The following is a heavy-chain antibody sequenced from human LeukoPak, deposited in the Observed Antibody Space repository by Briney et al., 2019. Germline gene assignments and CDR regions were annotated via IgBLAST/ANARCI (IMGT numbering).Heavy chain of an antibody. D-gene: IGHD3-9*01. J-gene: IGHJ6*02. V-gene: IGHV3-23*01. CDR1: GLTFSSPS. CDR3: ARVGYDILTVCGMDV. CDR2: ISGSGENT. Sequence: AGGSLRLSCAASGLTFSSPSMTWVRQAPGKGLEWVSCISGSGENTYYADSVRGRFTISRDNAKNSLYLQMNSLRTEDTAVYYCARVGYDILTVCGMDVWGQGTTVTVSS.